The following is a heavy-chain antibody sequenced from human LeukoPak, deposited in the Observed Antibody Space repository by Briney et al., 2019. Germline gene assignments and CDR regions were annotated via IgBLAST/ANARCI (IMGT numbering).Heavy chain of an antibody. CDR1: GGSISSYY. Sequence: SETLSLTCTVSGGSISSYYWSWIRQPPGKGLEWIGYIYYSGSTNYNPSLKSRVTISVDTSKNQFSLKLSSVTAADTAVYYCARDPVEYYFDYWGQGTLVTVSS. J-gene: IGHJ4*02. CDR2: IYYSGST. V-gene: IGHV4-59*12. CDR3: ARDPVEYYFDY.